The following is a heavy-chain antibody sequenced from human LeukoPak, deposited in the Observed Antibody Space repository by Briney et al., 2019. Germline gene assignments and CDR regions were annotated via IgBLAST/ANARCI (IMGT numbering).Heavy chain of an antibody. Sequence: GGSLRLSCAASGLTFSDFWMHWVRQPPGKGLVWVALVKGDGRTTIYADSVKGRFTISRDNAKNTLYLQMNSLRADDSGVYYCATGHSYGYDYWGQGVLVTVSS. D-gene: IGHD5-18*01. CDR1: GLTFSDFW. J-gene: IGHJ4*02. V-gene: IGHV3-74*01. CDR2: VKGDGRTT. CDR3: ATGHSYGYDY.